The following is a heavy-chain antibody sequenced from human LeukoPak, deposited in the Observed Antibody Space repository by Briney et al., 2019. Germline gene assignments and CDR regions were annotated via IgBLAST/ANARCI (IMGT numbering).Heavy chain of an antibody. V-gene: IGHV4-39*07. CDR1: SGSITSNSYY. D-gene: IGHD5/OR15-5a*01. J-gene: IGHJ4*02. CDR3: ARDHACGNSVCSYFDS. Sequence: SETLSLTCTVSSGSITSNSYYWGWIRQPPGKGLEWIGTVYYTGSTWYNPSLKSRVSISVDTSENQFFLKVRSVTAADTAVYYCARDHACGNSVCSYFDSWGQGSQVTVSS. CDR2: VYYTGST.